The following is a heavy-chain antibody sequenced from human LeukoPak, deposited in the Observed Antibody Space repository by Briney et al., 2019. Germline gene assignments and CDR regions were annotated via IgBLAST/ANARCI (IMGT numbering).Heavy chain of an antibody. Sequence: TSETLSLTCTVSGGSISSSSYYWGWIRQPPGKGLEWIGSIYYSGSTYYNPSLKSRVTISVDTSKNQFSLKLSSVTAADTAVYYCASQQRYSSGWYGAFDIWGQGTMVTVSS. V-gene: IGHV4-39*01. CDR2: IYYSGST. J-gene: IGHJ3*02. CDR1: GGSISSSSYY. CDR3: ASQQRYSSGWYGAFDI. D-gene: IGHD6-19*01.